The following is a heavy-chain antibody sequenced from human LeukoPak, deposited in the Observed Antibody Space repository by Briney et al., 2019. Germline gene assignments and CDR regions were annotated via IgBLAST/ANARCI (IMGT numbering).Heavy chain of an antibody. CDR2: IYTSGVT. J-gene: IGHJ5*02. CDR1: GGSISSGTYY. CDR3: ARLPDP. Sequence: SQTLSLTCTVSGGSISSGTYYWYWIRQPAGKGLEWIGRIYTSGVTNYNPSLKSRVTISVDTSKNQFSLKLTSVTASDTAVYYCARLPDPWGQGTLVTVSS. V-gene: IGHV4-61*02.